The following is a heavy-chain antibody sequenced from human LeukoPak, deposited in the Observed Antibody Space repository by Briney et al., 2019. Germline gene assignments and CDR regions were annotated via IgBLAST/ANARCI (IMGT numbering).Heavy chain of an antibody. CDR1: GYTFTSYG. Sequence: ASVKVSCKASGYTFTSYGIGWVRQATGQGLEWMGWMNPNSGNTGYAQKFQGRVTMTRNTSISTAYMELSSLRSEDTAVYYCARGPYDSSGYSNWGQGTLVTVSS. V-gene: IGHV1-8*02. D-gene: IGHD3-22*01. CDR2: MNPNSGNT. J-gene: IGHJ4*02. CDR3: ARGPYDSSGYSN.